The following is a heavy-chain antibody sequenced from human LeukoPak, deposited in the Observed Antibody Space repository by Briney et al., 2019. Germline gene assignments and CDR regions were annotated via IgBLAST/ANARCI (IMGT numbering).Heavy chain of an antibody. CDR2: INPNNGNL. J-gene: IGHJ3*02. V-gene: IGHV1-8*03. D-gene: IGHD2-2*01. CDR3: ARSDHSSWNAFDI. CDR1: GYTFVSDD. Sequence: GASVKVSCKASGYTFVSDDINWVRQATGQGLEWMGWINPNNGNLGYAQKFQGRVTITRNTPISTAYMELSSLTSEDTAVYCCARSDHSSWNAFDIWGQGTMVTVSS.